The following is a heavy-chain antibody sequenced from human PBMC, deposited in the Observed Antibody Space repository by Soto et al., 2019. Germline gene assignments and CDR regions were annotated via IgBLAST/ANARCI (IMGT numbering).Heavy chain of an antibody. D-gene: IGHD2-2*01. CDR1: GFTFSSYA. Sequence: GGSLRLSCAASGFTFSSYAMSWVRQAPGKGLEWVSAISGSGGSTYYADSVKGRFTISRDNSKNTLYLQMNRLRAEDTAVYYCAKPVGAVSHYCSSTSCYVRAFDIWGQGTMVTVSS. CDR2: ISGSGGST. CDR3: AKPVGAVSHYCSSTSCYVRAFDI. V-gene: IGHV3-23*01. J-gene: IGHJ3*02.